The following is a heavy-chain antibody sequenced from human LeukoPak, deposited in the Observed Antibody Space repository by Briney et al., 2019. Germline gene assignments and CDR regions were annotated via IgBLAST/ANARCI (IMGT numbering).Heavy chain of an antibody. CDR1: GFTFGNYG. Sequence: GGSLRLSCAASGFTFGNYGMSWVRHAPGKGLEWVSGINWNGGSTGYADSVEGRFTISRDNAKNSQYLQMNSLRVEDTALYYCARAQTYGDSRLLLDYWGQGTLVTVSS. J-gene: IGHJ4*02. CDR3: ARAQTYGDSRLLLDY. CDR2: INWNGGST. V-gene: IGHV3-20*04. D-gene: IGHD2-21*02.